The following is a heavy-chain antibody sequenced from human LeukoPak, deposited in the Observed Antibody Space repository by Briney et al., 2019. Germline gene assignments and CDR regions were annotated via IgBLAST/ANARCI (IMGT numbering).Heavy chain of an antibody. V-gene: IGHV1-2*02. CDR1: GYTFTGYY. D-gene: IGHD3-22*01. CDR3: ARDYYDSSGYTNWFDP. CDR2: INPKSGGT. J-gene: IGHJ5*02. Sequence: ASVKVSCKASGYTFTGYYIHWVRQAPGQGLEWMGWINPKSGGTNYAQKFQGRVTMTRDTSISTAYMELSRLRSDDTAVYYCARDYYDSSGYTNWFDPWGQGTLVTVSS.